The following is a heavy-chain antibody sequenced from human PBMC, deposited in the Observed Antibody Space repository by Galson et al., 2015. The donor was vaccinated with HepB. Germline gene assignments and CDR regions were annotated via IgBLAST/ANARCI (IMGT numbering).Heavy chain of an antibody. CDR1: GYSFTSYD. V-gene: IGHV1-8*01. Sequence: SVKVSCKASGYSFTSYDIHWVRQVTGQGLEWMGWMSPKSGDTGYAQKFQGRVTMTRNTSISTAYMELSSLSSEDTAVYYCARSPLRFLDWLPYYDYYYMDVWGEGTTVTVSS. CDR3: ARSPLRFLDWLPYYDYYYMDV. CDR2: MSPKSGDT. D-gene: IGHD3-3*01. J-gene: IGHJ6*03.